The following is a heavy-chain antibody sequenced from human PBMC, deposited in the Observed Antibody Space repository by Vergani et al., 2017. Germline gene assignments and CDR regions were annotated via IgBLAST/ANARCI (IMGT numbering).Heavy chain of an antibody. D-gene: IGHD5-18*01. J-gene: IGHJ5*02. CDR1: GYSISSGYY. Sequence: QVQLQESGPGLVKPSETLSLTCAVSGYSISSGYYWGWIRQPPGKGLEWIGSIYHSGSTYYNPSLKSRVTISVDTSKNQFSLKLSSVTAADTAVYYCARSRGYSYGYNWFDPWGQGTLVTVSS. V-gene: IGHV4-38-2*01. CDR3: ARSRGYSYGYNWFDP. CDR2: IYHSGST.